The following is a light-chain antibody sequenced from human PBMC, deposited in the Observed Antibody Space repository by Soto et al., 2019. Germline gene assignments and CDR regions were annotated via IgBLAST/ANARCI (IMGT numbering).Light chain of an antibody. J-gene: IGKJ1*01. V-gene: IGKV1-5*03. CDR1: QTIDSW. Sequence: DTQLTQSTSTLSASVGDRVTITCRASQTIDSWLDWYQQKAGKAPKLLIHKASNLESGVPSRFSGSGSGREFTLTIRSLQPDDCATYYCQQYDSHSWTFGQGTKVAIK. CDR3: QQYDSHSWT. CDR2: KAS.